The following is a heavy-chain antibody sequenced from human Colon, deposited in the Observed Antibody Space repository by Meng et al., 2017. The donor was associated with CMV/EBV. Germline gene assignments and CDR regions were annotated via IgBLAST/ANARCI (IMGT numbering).Heavy chain of an antibody. CDR3: AKREIGVFGVVDAFDI. D-gene: IGHD3-3*01. Sequence: GGSLKISCAASGFTFSSYGMHWVRQAPGKGLEWVAFIRYDGSNKYYADSVKGRFTISRDNSKNTLYLQMNSLRAEDTAVYYCAKREIGVFGVVDAFDIWGQGTMVTVSS. CDR2: IRYDGSNK. CDR1: GFTFSSYG. V-gene: IGHV3-30*02. J-gene: IGHJ3*02.